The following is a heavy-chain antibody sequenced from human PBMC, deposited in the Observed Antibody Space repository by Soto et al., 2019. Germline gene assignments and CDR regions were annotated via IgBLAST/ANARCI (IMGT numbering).Heavy chain of an antibody. Sequence: GALRLSCAASGFAFSGSAMYWVRQASGKGPEWVGRIRSKGHNYATEYAASVKGRFTISRDDSKNTAYLQMNSLQTEDTAVYYCTRDLFSYDYSGILWFDPWGQGTLVTVSS. V-gene: IGHV3-73*01. CDR2: IRSKGHNYAT. D-gene: IGHD3-16*01. J-gene: IGHJ5*02. CDR1: GFAFSGSA. CDR3: TRDLFSYDYSGILWFDP.